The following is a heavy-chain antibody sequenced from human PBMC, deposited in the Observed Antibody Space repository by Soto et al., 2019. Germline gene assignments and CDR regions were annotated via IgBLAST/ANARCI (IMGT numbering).Heavy chain of an antibody. CDR2: IKQDGSEK. D-gene: IGHD3-3*01. J-gene: IGHJ6*02. V-gene: IGHV3-7*01. Sequence: PGGSLRLSCAASGFTFSSYWMSWVRQAPGKGLEWVANIKQDGSEKYYVDSVKGRFTISRDNAKNSLYLQMNSLRAEDTAVYYCAREDRSGITIFGVAPYGMDVWGQGTTVTVSS. CDR1: GFTFSSYW. CDR3: AREDRSGITIFGVAPYGMDV.